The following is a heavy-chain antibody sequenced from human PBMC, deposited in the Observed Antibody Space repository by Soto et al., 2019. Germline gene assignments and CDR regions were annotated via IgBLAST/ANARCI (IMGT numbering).Heavy chain of an antibody. CDR3: APTRRYYGSGSYSY. J-gene: IGHJ4*02. V-gene: IGHV3-21*01. CDR2: ISSSSSYI. Sequence: PGGSLRLSCAASGFTFSSYSMNWVRQAPGKGLEWVSSISSSSSYIYYTDSVKGRFTISRDNAKNSLYLQMNSLRAEDTAVYYCAPTRRYYGSGSYSYWGQGTLVTVSS. D-gene: IGHD3-10*01. CDR1: GFTFSSYS.